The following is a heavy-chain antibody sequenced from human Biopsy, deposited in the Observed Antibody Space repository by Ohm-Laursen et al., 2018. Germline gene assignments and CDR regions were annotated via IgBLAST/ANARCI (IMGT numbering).Heavy chain of an antibody. CDR1: GGSISGYH. CDR3: ARMPHFDY. CDR2: ISYTGGI. V-gene: IGHV4-59*07. J-gene: IGHJ4*02. Sequence: SDTLSLTCTVSGGSISGYHWSWIRQSPGKGLEWLAYISYTGGITSNPSLNGRATMSLDTSKNQFPLRLIYVAAADTAVYYRARMPHFDYWGQGILVTVSS. D-gene: IGHD2-2*01.